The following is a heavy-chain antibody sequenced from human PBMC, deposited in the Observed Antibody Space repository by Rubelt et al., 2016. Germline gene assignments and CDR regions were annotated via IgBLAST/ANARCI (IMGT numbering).Heavy chain of an antibody. J-gene: IGHJ4*02. CDR3: ARELQRYDY. Sequence: QVQLQQWGAGLLKPSETLSLTCAVYGGSFSGYYWSWIRQPPGKGLEWIGYIYYSGSSNYNPSLKSRVTVSLDTSKNQFSLKLGSVTAADTAVYYCARELQRYDYWGQGTLVTVSS. V-gene: IGHV4-34*02. CDR2: IYYSGSS. CDR1: GGSFSGYY. D-gene: IGHD4-11*01.